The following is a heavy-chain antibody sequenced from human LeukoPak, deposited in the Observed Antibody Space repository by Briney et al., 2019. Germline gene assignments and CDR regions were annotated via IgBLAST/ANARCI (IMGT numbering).Heavy chain of an antibody. J-gene: IGHJ4*02. CDR2: ISSDGHNQ. D-gene: IGHD2-2*01. CDR3: SKRGFCSSGACCLDF. V-gene: IGHV3-30*18. CDR1: GFTFSGYG. Sequence: SGGSLRLSCAASGFTFSGYGMYWVRQAPGKGLEWVATISSDGHNQYYADSVKGGFTISRDNSKNTLYLQMNSLRDEDTAVYHCSKRGFCSSGACCLDFWGQGTLVTVSS.